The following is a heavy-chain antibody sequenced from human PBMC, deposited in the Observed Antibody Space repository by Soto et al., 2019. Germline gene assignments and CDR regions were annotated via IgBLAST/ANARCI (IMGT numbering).Heavy chain of an antibody. J-gene: IGHJ4*02. CDR3: AIPSGLTVTGPDY. Sequence: PVGSLRLSCAASGFIFSNYAMSWVRQAPGKGLEWVSAIGGNGADTYYADSVKGRFTISRDNSKNILYLQMNSLRAEDTAVYFCAIPSGLTVTGPDYWGQGTLVTVSS. V-gene: IGHV3-23*01. CDR1: GFIFSNYA. CDR2: IGGNGADT. D-gene: IGHD6-19*01.